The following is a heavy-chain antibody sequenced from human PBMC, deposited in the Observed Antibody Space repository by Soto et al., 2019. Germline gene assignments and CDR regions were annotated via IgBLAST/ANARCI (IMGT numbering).Heavy chain of an antibody. D-gene: IGHD3-22*01. V-gene: IGHV4-31*03. CDR3: ARSMGYDSSGWGSGDAFDI. CDR2: IYYSGST. Sequence: PSETLSLTCTVSGGSISSGGYYWSWIRQHPGKGLEWIGYIYYSGSTYYNPSLKSRVTISVDTSKNQFSLKLSSVTAADTAVYYCARSMGYDSSGWGSGDAFDIWGQGTMVTVSS. J-gene: IGHJ3*02. CDR1: GGSISSGGYY.